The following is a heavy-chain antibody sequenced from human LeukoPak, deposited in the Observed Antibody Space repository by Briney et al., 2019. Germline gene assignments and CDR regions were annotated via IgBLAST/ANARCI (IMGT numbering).Heavy chain of an antibody. Sequence: ASVKVSCKASGYTFNSNVIHWLRQAPGQRLEWMGWTNTANGNTKYSQKVQGRVSITRDTPATTAYMELSALRSEDSAVYFCARGGAVHYDDSSAYYYFDYWGQGTLVTVS. V-gene: IGHV1-3*04. CDR3: ARGGAVHYDDSSAYYYFDY. CDR1: GYTFNSNV. J-gene: IGHJ4*02. D-gene: IGHD3-22*01. CDR2: TNTANGNT.